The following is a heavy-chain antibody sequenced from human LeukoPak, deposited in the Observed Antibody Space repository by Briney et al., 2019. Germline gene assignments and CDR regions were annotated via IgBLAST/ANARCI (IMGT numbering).Heavy chain of an antibody. D-gene: IGHD5-12*01. Sequence: ASVKVSCKASGYTFTGYYMHWVRQPPGQGLEWMGIINPNGGSTSYAQKFHGRVTMTRDTSTSTVYMELSSLRTEDTAVYYCARDTPPSGYDSDRGPSSHFDYWGQGTLVIVSS. V-gene: IGHV1-46*01. CDR3: ARDTPPSGYDSDRGPSSHFDY. J-gene: IGHJ4*02. CDR2: INPNGGST. CDR1: GYTFTGYY.